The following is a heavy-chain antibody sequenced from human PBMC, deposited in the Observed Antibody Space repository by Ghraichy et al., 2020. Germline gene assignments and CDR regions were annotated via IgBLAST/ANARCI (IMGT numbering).Heavy chain of an antibody. CDR3: ASDYSSGWYWYFDL. J-gene: IGHJ2*01. V-gene: IGHV3-33*01. CDR2: IWYDGSNK. D-gene: IGHD6-19*01. CDR1: GFTFSSYG. Sequence: GESLNISCAASGFTFSSYGMHWVRQAPGKGLEWVAVIWYDGSNKYYADSVKGRFTISRDNSKNTLYLQMNSLRAEDTAVYYCASDYSSGWYWYFDLWGRGTLVTVSS.